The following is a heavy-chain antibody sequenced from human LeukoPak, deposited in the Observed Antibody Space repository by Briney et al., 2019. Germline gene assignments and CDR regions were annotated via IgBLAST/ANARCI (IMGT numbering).Heavy chain of an antibody. CDR1: GASFSGYY. Sequence: SQTLSLTCAVYGASFSGYYWSWIRQPPGKGLEWIGEINHSGSTNYIPSLKSRFTISVDTYKNQLSLELSAVYAGDTAVYYCARGRMPGYWGQGTLVTVSS. CDR2: INHSGST. D-gene: IGHD2-2*01. CDR3: ARGRMPGY. V-gene: IGHV4-34*01. J-gene: IGHJ4*02.